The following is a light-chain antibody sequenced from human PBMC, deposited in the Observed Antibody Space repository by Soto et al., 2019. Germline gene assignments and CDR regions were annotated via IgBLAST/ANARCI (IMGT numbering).Light chain of an antibody. V-gene: IGLV2-11*01. CDR2: DVS. CDR3: ISYTVSRSYV. CDR1: SSDVGGYDF. J-gene: IGLJ1*01. Sequence: QSALTQPRSVSGSPGQSVTISCTGTSSDVGGYDFVSWYQQHPGKAPKLMISDVSKRPSGVPDRFSGSKSGNTASLTISGLQAEDEADYYCISYTVSRSYVFGTGTKVTVL.